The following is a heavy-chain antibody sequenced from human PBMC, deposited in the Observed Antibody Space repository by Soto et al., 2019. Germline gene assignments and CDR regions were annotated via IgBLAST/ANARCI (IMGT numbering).Heavy chain of an antibody. V-gene: IGHV1-69*13. D-gene: IGHD6-6*01. J-gene: IGHJ6*02. CDR3: AAQEGEQLAPYYYYYGMDV. CDR2: IIPIFGTA. Sequence: SVKVSCKAAGGTFSSYAISWVRQAPGQGLEWMGGIIPIFGTANYAQKFQGRVTITADESTSTAYMELSSLRSEDTAVYYCAAQEGEQLAPYYYYYGMDVWGQGTTVTAP. CDR1: GGTFSSYA.